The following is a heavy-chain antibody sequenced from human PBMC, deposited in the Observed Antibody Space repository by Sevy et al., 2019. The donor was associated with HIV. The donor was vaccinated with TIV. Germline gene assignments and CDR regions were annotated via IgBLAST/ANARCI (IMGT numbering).Heavy chain of an antibody. J-gene: IGHJ4*02. Sequence: SETLSLTCAVSGYSISSNHYWSWIRQPPGKGLEWIGSIYHTGITYYNPSLKSRVTISVDTSKNQFSLKLTAVTAADTAVYYCARPLGHHLGGYFDYWGQGTLVTVSS. V-gene: IGHV4-38-2*01. CDR2: IYHTGIT. D-gene: IGHD7-27*01. CDR3: ARPLGHHLGGYFDY. CDR1: GYSISSNHY.